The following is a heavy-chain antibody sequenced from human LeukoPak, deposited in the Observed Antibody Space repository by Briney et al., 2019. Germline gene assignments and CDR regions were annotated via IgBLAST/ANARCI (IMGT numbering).Heavy chain of an antibody. CDR1: GFTFSSYG. CDR3: ARDRVLYYYDSSGYSYYYYGMDV. J-gene: IGHJ6*02. V-gene: IGHV3-33*01. Sequence: GGSLRLSCAASGFTFSSYGMHWVRQAPGKGLEWVAVIWYDGSNKYYADSVKGRFTISRDNSKNTLYLQMNSLRAEDTAVYYCARDRVLYYYDSSGYSYYYYGMDVWGQGTTVTVSS. D-gene: IGHD3-22*01. CDR2: IWYDGSNK.